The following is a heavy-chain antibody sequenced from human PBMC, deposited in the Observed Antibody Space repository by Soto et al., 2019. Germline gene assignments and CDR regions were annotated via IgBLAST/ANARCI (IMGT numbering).Heavy chain of an antibody. CDR2: ISSNGRST. Sequence: EVQLVESGGGFAQPGESRRLSCVGSGFTFSNFAMHWVRQAPGKGLEYVSVISSNGRSTDYANSVKGRFTISRVNSKNTLYLQMGNLSDEDMAVYYCARGEDYTWGKTAAYYYYHMDVWGKGTTVTVS. V-gene: IGHV3-64*01. J-gene: IGHJ6*03. CDR1: GFTFSNFA. CDR3: ARGEDYTWGKTAAYYYYHMDV. D-gene: IGHD3-16*01.